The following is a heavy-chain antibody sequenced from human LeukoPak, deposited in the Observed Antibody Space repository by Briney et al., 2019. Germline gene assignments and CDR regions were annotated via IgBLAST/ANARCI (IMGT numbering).Heavy chain of an antibody. V-gene: IGHV3-21*01. Sequence: GGSLRLSCAASGFTFSSYSMNWVRQAPGKGLEWVSSISSSSSYIYYADSVKGRFTISRDNAKNSLYLQMNSLRAEDTAVYYCARDGVAMIVATKYYSDYWGQGTLVTVSS. D-gene: IGHD5-12*01. J-gene: IGHJ4*02. CDR2: ISSSSSYI. CDR3: ARDGVAMIVATKYYSDY. CDR1: GFTFSSYS.